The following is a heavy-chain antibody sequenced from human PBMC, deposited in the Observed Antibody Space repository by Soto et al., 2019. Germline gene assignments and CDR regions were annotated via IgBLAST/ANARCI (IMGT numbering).Heavy chain of an antibody. J-gene: IGHJ4*02. CDR3: CKALGELSPESYDY. CDR1: GFTFTSYG. D-gene: IGHD3-16*02. V-gene: IGHV3-30*18. Sequence: QVQLVESGGGVVQPGMSLRLSCSASGFTFTSYGMHWVRQPPGKGLEWVAFISFDGNNYYYADSVKGRFTISRDASKSTPYLQMNSLIREDTAIYYCCKALGELSPESYDYWGQVTLVTVSS. CDR2: ISFDGNNY.